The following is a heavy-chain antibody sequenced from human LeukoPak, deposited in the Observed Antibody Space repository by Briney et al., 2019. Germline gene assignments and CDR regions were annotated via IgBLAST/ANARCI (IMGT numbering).Heavy chain of an antibody. J-gene: IGHJ4*02. CDR2: ISAYNGNT. D-gene: IGHD3-9*01. CDR1: GYIFTTYG. V-gene: IGHV1-18*01. CDR3: ASDPSSFYDILTGYYGTDY. Sequence: APVKVSCTAAGYIFTTYGISWVPQAPGQGLEWMGWISAYNGNTNYAQKLQGRVTMTTDTSTSTAYMELRSLSSDDTAVYYCASDPSSFYDILTGYYGTDYYCEGTLVTVSS.